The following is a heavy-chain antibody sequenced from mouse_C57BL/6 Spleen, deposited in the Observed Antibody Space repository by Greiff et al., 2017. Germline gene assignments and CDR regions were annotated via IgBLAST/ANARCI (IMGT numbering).Heavy chain of an antibody. J-gene: IGHJ2*01. CDR3: AREAAQATDY. D-gene: IGHD3-2*02. CDR1: GYTFTDYY. CDR2: INPNNGGT. V-gene: IGHV1-26*01. Sequence: EVQLQQSGPELVKPGASVKISCKASGYTFTDYYMNWVKQSHGKSLEWIGDINPNNGGTSYNQKFKGKATLTVDKSSSTAYIVLRSLTSEDSAVYYGAREAAQATDYWGQGTTLTVSS.